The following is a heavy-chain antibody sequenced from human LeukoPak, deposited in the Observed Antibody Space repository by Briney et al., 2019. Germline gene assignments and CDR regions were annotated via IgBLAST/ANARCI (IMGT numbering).Heavy chain of an antibody. Sequence: KTSETLSLTCTASGGSISSYYWSWIRQPAGKGLDWIGRIYTSGSTNYNPSLKSRVTISLDTSKTQFSLNLSSVTAADTAVYYCARDHPLTGVFDYWGQGTLVTVSS. J-gene: IGHJ4*02. V-gene: IGHV4-4*07. D-gene: IGHD7-27*01. CDR2: IYTSGST. CDR3: ARDHPLTGVFDY. CDR1: GGSISSYY.